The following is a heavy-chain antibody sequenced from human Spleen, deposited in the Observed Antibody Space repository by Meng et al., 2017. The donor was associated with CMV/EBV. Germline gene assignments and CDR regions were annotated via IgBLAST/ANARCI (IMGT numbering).Heavy chain of an antibody. D-gene: IGHD3-3*01. CDR2: VIHGGTT. J-gene: IGHJ6*02. Sequence: GSLRLSCAVYGGSSRGYYWTWIRQPPGKGLEWIGEVIHGGTTNYNPSLKNRVTMSVDTSRNQVSLKLRAVTAADTAVYYCAKIFPSDYYRYSMDVWGQGTTVTVSS. CDR3: AKIFPSDYYRYSMDV. V-gene: IGHV4-34*12. CDR1: GGSSRGYY.